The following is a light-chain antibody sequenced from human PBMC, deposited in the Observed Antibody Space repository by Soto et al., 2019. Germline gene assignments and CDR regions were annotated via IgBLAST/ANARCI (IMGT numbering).Light chain of an antibody. V-gene: IGKV3-11*01. CDR1: QSVSAN. CDR3: QQRSNWPPIT. J-gene: IGKJ5*01. CDR2: GAS. Sequence: EIVMTQSPATLSVSPGERATLSCRASQSVSANLAWYQHKPGQAPRLLIYGASSRATGIPDRFSGSGSGTDFTLTISSLEPEDFAVYYCQQRSNWPPITFGQGTRLEIK.